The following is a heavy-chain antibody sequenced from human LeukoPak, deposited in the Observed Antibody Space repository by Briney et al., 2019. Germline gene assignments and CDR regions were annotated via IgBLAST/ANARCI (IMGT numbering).Heavy chain of an antibody. CDR2: ISWNSGSV. CDR1: GFTFSSYA. V-gene: IGHV3-9*03. J-gene: IGHJ6*03. CDR3: AKSHGGFLFYYMDV. D-gene: IGHD2-21*01. Sequence: GGSLRLSCAASGFTFSSYAMSWVRQAPGKGLEWVSGISWNSGSVGYADSVKGRFTISRDNAKNSLYLQMDSLRTEDMALYYCAKSHGGFLFYYMDVWGKGTTVTVSS.